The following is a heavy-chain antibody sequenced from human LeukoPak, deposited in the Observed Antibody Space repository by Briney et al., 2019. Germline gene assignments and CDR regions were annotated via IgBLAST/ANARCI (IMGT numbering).Heavy chain of an antibody. V-gene: IGHV1-46*01. Sequence: ASVKVSCKASGYTFTSYYMHWVRQAPGQGLEWMGLINPTGGSTGYAQKFQGRVTITADESTSTAYMELSSLRSEDTAVYYCARALRYSSGWHFDYWGQGTLVTVSS. CDR1: GYTFTSYY. CDR2: INPTGGST. CDR3: ARALRYSSGWHFDY. J-gene: IGHJ4*02. D-gene: IGHD6-19*01.